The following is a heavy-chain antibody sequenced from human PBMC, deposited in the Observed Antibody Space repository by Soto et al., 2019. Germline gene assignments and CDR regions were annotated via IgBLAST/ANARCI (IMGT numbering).Heavy chain of an antibody. CDR2: ISATGGST. CDR3: AKDRLAGNFDY. Sequence: VRPHRLPYAAAGLTCNNYAMNRVRQAPGKGLEWVATISATGGSTYYADSVKGRFTISRDNSKNTLYLQMNGLRVEDTAVYYCAKDRLAGNFDYWGQGTQVTVSS. J-gene: IGHJ4*02. V-gene: IGHV3-23*01. CDR1: GLTCNNYA.